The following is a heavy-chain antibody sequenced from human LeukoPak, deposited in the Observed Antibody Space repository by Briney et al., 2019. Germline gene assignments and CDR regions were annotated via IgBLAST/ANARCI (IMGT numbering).Heavy chain of an antibody. CDR2: IYKNAIT. J-gene: IGHJ6*03. V-gene: IGHV3-53*01. Sequence: GGSLRLSCAASGFTVSSNYMTWVRQAPGKGLEWVSVIYKNAITYHADSVKGRFTISRDNSKNTLYLQMNSLRAEDTAVYYCAKTLSSSSPNYYYYYYMDVWGKGTTVTVSS. D-gene: IGHD6-13*01. CDR1: GFTVSSNY. CDR3: AKTLSSSSPNYYYYYYMDV.